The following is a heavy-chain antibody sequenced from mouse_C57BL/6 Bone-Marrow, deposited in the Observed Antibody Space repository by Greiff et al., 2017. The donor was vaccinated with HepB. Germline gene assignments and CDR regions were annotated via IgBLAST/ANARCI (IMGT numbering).Heavy chain of an antibody. CDR3: ARYKTYYDYGEGCYGLLGSRNLRGAMDY. CDR2: IRNKANGYTT. J-gene: IGHJ4*01. CDR1: GFTFTDYY. V-gene: IGHV7-3*01. Sequence: EVKLVESGGGLVQPGGSLSLSCAASGFTFTDYYMSWVRQPPGKALEWLGFIRNKANGYTTEYSASVKGRFTISRDNSQSILYLQMNALRAEDSATYYCARYKTYYDYGEGCYGLLGSRNLRGAMDYWGQGTSVTVSS. D-gene: IGHD2-4*01.